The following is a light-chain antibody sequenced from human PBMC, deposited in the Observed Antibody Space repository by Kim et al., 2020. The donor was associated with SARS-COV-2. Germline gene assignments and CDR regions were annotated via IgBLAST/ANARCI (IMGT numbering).Light chain of an antibody. CDR2: GAS. Sequence: SVSPVERATLSCRASQSVSSNLAWYQQKPGQAPRLLIYGASTRATGIPARFSGSGSGTEFTLTISSLQSGDFAIYFCQQYNDWRTFGQGTKVDIK. V-gene: IGKV3-15*01. J-gene: IGKJ1*01. CDR3: QQYNDWRT. CDR1: QSVSSN.